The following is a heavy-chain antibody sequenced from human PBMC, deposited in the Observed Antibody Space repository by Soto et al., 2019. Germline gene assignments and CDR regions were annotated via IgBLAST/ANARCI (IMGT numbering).Heavy chain of an antibody. V-gene: IGHV3-11*01. Sequence: QVQLVESGGGLVKPAGSLRLSCAASGFSFSDYYMSWIRQAPGKGLEWISYISKSSRAISYADSVKGRFTISRDNANNSLYLQLNSLRVEDTAVYYCARGGSSFFDPWGQGTLVIVSP. CDR2: ISKSSRAI. CDR1: GFSFSDYY. CDR3: ARGGSSFFDP. D-gene: IGHD6-13*01. J-gene: IGHJ5*02.